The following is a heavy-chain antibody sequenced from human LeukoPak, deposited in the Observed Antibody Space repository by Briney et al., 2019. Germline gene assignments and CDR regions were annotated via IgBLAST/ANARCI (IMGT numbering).Heavy chain of an antibody. CDR3: ARGVEMATIDY. CDR2: IIPIFGTA. CDR1: GGTFSSYA. Sequence: SVKVSCKASGGTFSSYAISWVRPAPGQGLEWMGGIIPIFGTANYAQKFQGRVTITTDESTSTAYMELSSLRSEETAVYYCARGVEMATIDYWGQGTLVTVSS. D-gene: IGHD5-24*01. J-gene: IGHJ4*02. V-gene: IGHV1-69*05.